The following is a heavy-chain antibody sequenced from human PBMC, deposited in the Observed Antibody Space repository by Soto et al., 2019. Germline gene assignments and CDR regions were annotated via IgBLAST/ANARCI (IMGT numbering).Heavy chain of an antibody. J-gene: IGHJ6*02. V-gene: IGHV1-46*01. D-gene: IGHD3-16*01. CDR3: GRGERGMDV. CDR2: INPTGGGR. CDR1: GYNFMNHY. Sequence: QVQLVQSGAEVKKPGASVKVSCKASGYNFMNHYMHWVRQAPGQGLEWMGIINPTGGGRTYAQKFHNRVTMTTDTSTSTLYMELSSLRFEDTAVYYCGRGERGMDVWGQGTPVTVSS.